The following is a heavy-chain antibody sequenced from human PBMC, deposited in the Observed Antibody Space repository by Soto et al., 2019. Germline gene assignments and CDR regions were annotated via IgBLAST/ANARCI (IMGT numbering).Heavy chain of an antibody. CDR1: GGSISSGGYS. Sequence: QLQLQESGSGLVRPSQTLSLTCAVSGGSISSGGYSWNWIRQPPGKGLEWIGYIYHSGSTLYNPSLKSRVILSVDKSKNQFALELSSVTAADTAVYYCARDQLEGNWFDPWGQGTLVIVSS. CDR3: ARDQLEGNWFDP. D-gene: IGHD1-1*01. J-gene: IGHJ5*02. CDR2: IYHSGST. V-gene: IGHV4-30-2*01.